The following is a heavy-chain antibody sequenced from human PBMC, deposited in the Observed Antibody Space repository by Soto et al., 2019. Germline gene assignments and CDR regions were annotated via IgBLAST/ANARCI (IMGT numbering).Heavy chain of an antibody. CDR3: ASGEMTTVTKAFDY. J-gene: IGHJ4*02. CDR2: INHSGST. CDR1: GGSISGYY. V-gene: IGHV4-34*01. D-gene: IGHD4-17*01. Sequence: SETLFLTCAVYGGSISGYYWSWIRQPPGKGLEWIGEINHSGSTNYNPSLKSRVTISVDTSKNQFSLKLSSVTAADTAVYYCASGEMTTVTKAFDYWGQGTLVTVSS.